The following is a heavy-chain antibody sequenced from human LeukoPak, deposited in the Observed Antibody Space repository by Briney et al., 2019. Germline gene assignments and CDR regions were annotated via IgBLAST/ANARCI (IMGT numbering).Heavy chain of an antibody. CDR1: GFTFSSYS. CDR2: ISSSSTI. CDR3: ARDKPGYDSSGYYPVPDYYYGMDV. V-gene: IGHV3-48*02. J-gene: IGHJ6*02. Sequence: GGSLRLSCAASGFTFSSYSMNWVRQAPGKGLEWVSYISSSSTIYYADSVKGRFTISRDNAKNSLYLQMNSLRDEDTAVYYCARDKPGYDSSGYYPVPDYYYGMDVWGQGTTVTVSS. D-gene: IGHD3-22*01.